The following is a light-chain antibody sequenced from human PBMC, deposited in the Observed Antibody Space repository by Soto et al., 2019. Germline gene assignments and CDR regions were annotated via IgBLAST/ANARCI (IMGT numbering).Light chain of an antibody. CDR2: EVS. V-gene: IGLV2-8*01. J-gene: IGLJ2*01. CDR1: SSDVGGYNY. CDR3: SSYAGSNKFVV. Sequence: QSALTQPPSASGSPGQSVTISCTGTSSDVGGYNYVSWYQQHPGKAPKLMIYEVSKWPSGVPDRFSGSKSGNTASLTVYGLQAEDEADYYCSSYAGSNKFVVFGGGTKLTVL.